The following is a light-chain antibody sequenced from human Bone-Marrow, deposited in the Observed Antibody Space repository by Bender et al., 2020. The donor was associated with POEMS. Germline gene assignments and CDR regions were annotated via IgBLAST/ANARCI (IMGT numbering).Light chain of an antibody. CDR1: NNDIGTHNL. Sequence: QSALTQPASVSGSPGQSITISCTGNNNDIGTHNLVSWYQQHPGKAPKLILYEGSKRPSGISNRFSGSKSANTASLTISGLQAEDEADYYCYSHAGNRVFGGGTKLTVL. CDR2: EGS. V-gene: IGLV2-23*01. J-gene: IGLJ2*01. CDR3: YSHAGNRV.